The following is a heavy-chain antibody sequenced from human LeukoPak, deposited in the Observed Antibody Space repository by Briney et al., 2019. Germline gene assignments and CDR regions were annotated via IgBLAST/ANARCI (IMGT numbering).Heavy chain of an antibody. CDR1: GFTFSSYA. V-gene: IGHV3-23*01. D-gene: IGHD3-3*01. CDR3: AKFNDFWSGYYFDY. Sequence: PGGSLRLSCAASGFTFSSYAMSWVRQAPGKGLEWVSAISGSGGSTYYADSVKGRFTISRDNSKNTLYLQMNSLRAEDTAVYYCAKFNDFWSGYYFDYWAREPWSPSPQ. J-gene: IGHJ4*02. CDR2: ISGSGGST.